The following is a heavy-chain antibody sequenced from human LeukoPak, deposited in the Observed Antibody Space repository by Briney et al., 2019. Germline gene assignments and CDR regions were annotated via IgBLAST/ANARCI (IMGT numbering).Heavy chain of an antibody. CDR2: IYTSGST. D-gene: IGHD6-6*01. J-gene: IGHJ5*02. CDR3: ARRMRDGSSSNWFDP. Sequence: SETLSLTCTVSDGSISSTSYYWSWIRQPAGKGLEWIGRIYTSGSTNYNPSLKSRVTISVDTSKNQFSLKLSSVTAADTAVYYCARRMRDGSSSNWFDPWGQGTLVTVSS. V-gene: IGHV4-61*02. CDR1: DGSISSTSYY.